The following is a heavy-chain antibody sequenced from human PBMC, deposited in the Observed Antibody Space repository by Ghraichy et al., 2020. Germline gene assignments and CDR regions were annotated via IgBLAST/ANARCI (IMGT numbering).Heavy chain of an antibody. CDR1: GFSFSNHI. CDR2: ITTDSSSI. Sequence: GESPNISCAASGFSFSNHIMYWVRQAPGKGLEWVASITTDSSSIYYVDSVKGRFTISRDNANNSLYLQMYSLTAEDTAVYYCARQRWQQSEFDYWGQGTLVSVSS. V-gene: IGHV3-21*01. CDR3: ARQRWQQSEFDY. J-gene: IGHJ4*02. D-gene: IGHD4-23*01.